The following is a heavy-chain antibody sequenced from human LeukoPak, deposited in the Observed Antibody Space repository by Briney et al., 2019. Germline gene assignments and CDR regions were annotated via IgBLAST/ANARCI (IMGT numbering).Heavy chain of an antibody. V-gene: IGHV4-39*01. CDR2: IYYSGST. CDR1: GGSISSSSYY. Sequence: TSETLSLTCTVSGGSISSSSYYWGWIRQPPGKGLEWIGSIYYSGSTYYNPSLKSRVTISVDTSKNQFSLKLSSVIAADTVVYYCAGEAGSVTTYSYYYYYGMGVWGQGTTVTVSS. D-gene: IGHD4-17*01. CDR3: AGEAGSVTTYSYYYYYGMGV. J-gene: IGHJ6*02.